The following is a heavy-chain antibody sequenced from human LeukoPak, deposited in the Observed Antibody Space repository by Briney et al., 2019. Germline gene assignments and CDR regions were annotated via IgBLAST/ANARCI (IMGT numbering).Heavy chain of an antibody. CDR2: IYPGDSDT. D-gene: IGHD2-15*01. Sequence: GESLKISCKGSGYRFTSYWIGWVRQMPGKGLEWMGIIYPGDSDTRYSPSFQGQVTISANKSISTAYLQWSSLKASDTAMYYCARLSVVVAATPLDYWGQGTLVTVSS. V-gene: IGHV5-51*01. CDR1: GYRFTSYW. CDR3: ARLSVVVAATPLDY. J-gene: IGHJ4*02.